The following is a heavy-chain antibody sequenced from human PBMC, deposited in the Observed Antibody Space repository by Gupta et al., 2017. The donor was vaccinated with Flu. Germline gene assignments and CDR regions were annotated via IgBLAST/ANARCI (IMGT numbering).Heavy chain of an antibody. CDR3: AGGLTVTPDRLDY. CDR2: IMLGRP. V-gene: IGHV1-69*06. Sequence: QVQLVQSGAEVKKPGSSVKVSCKASGGTFGSYTINWVRQAPGQGLEWMGGIMLGRPTYAQEFQGRVTITADKPVSTAYMELSSLRSEDTAVYYCAGGLTVTPDRLDYWGQGTLVTVSS. CDR1: GGTFGSYT. D-gene: IGHD4-17*01. J-gene: IGHJ4*02.